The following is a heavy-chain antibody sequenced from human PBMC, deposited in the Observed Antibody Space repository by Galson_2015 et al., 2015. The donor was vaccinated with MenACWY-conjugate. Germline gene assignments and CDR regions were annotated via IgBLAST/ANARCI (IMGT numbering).Heavy chain of an antibody. CDR1: GFTFNTYD. CDR2: IGITGDT. J-gene: IGHJ6*02. D-gene: IGHD5-12*01. Sequence: SLRLSCAASGFTFNTYDMHWVRHATGKGLEWVSGIGITGDTYYPGSVKGRFTVSRENAKNSLYLQMNSLRTEDTAVYYCARLSPMVATLYNYYGMDVWGQGTTVAVSS. V-gene: IGHV3-13*01. CDR3: ARLSPMVATLYNYYGMDV.